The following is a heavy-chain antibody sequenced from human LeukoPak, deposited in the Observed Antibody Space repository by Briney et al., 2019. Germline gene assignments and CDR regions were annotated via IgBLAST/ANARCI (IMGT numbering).Heavy chain of an antibody. CDR1: GGSFSGYY. V-gene: IGHV4-34*01. CDR2: INHSGST. CDR3: ARLRIGYCSGGSCNPRPYSSGWYGRYFDY. D-gene: IGHD2-15*01. Sequence: PSETLSLTCAVYGGSFSGYYWSGIRQPPGKGLEWIGEINHSGSTNYNPSLKSRVTISVDTSKNQFSLKLSSVTAADTAVYYCARLRIGYCSGGSCNPRPYSSGWYGRYFDYWGQGTLVTVSS. J-gene: IGHJ4*02.